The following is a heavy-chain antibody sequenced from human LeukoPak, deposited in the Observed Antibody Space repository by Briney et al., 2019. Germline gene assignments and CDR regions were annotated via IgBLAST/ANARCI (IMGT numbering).Heavy chain of an antibody. D-gene: IGHD3-10*01. CDR2: INPNSGGT. V-gene: IGHV1-2*02. CDR1: GYTFAGYF. CDR3: ARDQGYGSGGYSFDH. Sequence: ASVKVSCKASGYTFAGYFVHWVRQAPGQGLEWMGWINPNSGGTNYTQNFQGRVTITRDTSITTAYMELSRLTSDDTALYYCARDQGYGSGGYSFDHWGQGTRVTVSS. J-gene: IGHJ4*02.